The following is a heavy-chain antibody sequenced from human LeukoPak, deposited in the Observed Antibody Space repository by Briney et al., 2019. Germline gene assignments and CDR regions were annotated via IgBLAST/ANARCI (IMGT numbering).Heavy chain of an antibody. CDR3: AKSWCETICYGIYD. D-gene: IGHD2-2*01. J-gene: IGHJ4*02. CDR1: GFTFSSYG. Sequence: GGSLRLSCVASGFTFSSYGISWVRQAPGKGLEWVSAISSTGGTTYYAESVKGRFTISRDNSKNTLYLQMNSLRADDTAVYYCAKSWCETICYGIYDWGQGTLVTVS. V-gene: IGHV3-23*01. CDR2: ISSTGGTT.